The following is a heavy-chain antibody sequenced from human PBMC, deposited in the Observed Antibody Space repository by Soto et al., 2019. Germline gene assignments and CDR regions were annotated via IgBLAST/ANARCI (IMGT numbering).Heavy chain of an antibody. D-gene: IGHD4-17*01. V-gene: IGHV1-58*02. CDR3: AAARGLRSGAFDI. CDR2: IGVDSGNT. CDR1: GYTFTSYG. Sequence: GASVKVSCKASGYTFTSYGISWVRQAPGQGLEWIGWIGVDSGNTNYAQKLQERVTITRDMSTSTAYMELSSLRSEDTAVYYCAAARGLRSGAFDIWGQGTMVTVSS. J-gene: IGHJ3*02.